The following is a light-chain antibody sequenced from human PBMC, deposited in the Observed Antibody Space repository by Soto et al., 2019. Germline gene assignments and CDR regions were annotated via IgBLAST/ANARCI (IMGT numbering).Light chain of an antibody. CDR1: QTITSW. CDR3: QHYNSYSEA. J-gene: IGKJ5*01. Sequence: DIQMTRSPCTLSGSVGHRVTTTCRASQTITSWLAWYQQKKGKAPKILIYKASTLKSGVPSRLRGSGSGTELTLTISSLKNDDFATYYCQHYNSYSEAFGQGTRLEIK. V-gene: IGKV1-5*03. CDR2: KAS.